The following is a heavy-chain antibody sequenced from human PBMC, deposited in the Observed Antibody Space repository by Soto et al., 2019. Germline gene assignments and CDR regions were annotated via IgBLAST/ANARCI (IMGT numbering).Heavy chain of an antibody. J-gene: IGHJ6*02. CDR1: GYTLTELS. CDR3: ATVAARYYGMDV. Sequence: VASVKVSCKVSGYTLTELSMHWVRQAPGKGLEWMGGFDPEDGETIYAQKFQGRVTMTEDTSTDTAYMELSSLRSEDTAVYYCATVAARYYGMDVWGQGTTVTVS. V-gene: IGHV1-24*01. D-gene: IGHD6-6*01. CDR2: FDPEDGET.